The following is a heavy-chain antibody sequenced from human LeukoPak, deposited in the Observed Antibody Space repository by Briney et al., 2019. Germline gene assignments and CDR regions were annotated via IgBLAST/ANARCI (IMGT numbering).Heavy chain of an antibody. D-gene: IGHD3-22*01. V-gene: IGHV3-30*03. CDR1: GFTFSSYE. CDR2: ISHDGSNK. J-gene: IGHJ4*02. Sequence: PGGSLRLSCAASGFTFSSYEMNWVRQAPGKGLEWVATISHDGSNKYYADSVKGRFTISRDNSKNTLYLQMNSLRAEDTAVYYCAAGYYFGDYWGQGTLVTVSS. CDR3: AAGYYFGDY.